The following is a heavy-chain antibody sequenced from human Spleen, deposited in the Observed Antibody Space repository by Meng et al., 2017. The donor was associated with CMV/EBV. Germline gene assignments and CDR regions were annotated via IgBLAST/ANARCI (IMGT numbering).Heavy chain of an antibody. CDR3: ASSPNQDPGP. CDR1: GAYIKSYIW. D-gene: IGHD1-14*01. Sequence: SLNCAVSGAYIKSYIWWSWVRQPPGKGLEWIGEIYQSGSTNYNPSLKSRDTISMDKSKNQFSLNLSSVTAADTAFYYCASSPNQDPGPWGQGTLVTVSS. CDR2: IYQSGST. J-gene: IGHJ5*02. V-gene: IGHV4-4*02.